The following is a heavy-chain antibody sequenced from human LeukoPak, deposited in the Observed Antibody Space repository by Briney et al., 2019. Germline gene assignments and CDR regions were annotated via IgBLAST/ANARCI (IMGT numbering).Heavy chain of an antibody. J-gene: IGHJ4*02. Sequence: PSETLSLTCTVSGGSISTYYYSWIRQPAGKGLEWIGRIYSSGSTNYNPSLKSRVTMSVETSKNQFSLILSSVTASDTAVYYCARKNSGGWCFDYWGQGTLVTVSS. CDR3: ARKNSGGWCFDY. CDR1: GGSISTYY. D-gene: IGHD2-15*01. V-gene: IGHV4-4*07. CDR2: IYSSGST.